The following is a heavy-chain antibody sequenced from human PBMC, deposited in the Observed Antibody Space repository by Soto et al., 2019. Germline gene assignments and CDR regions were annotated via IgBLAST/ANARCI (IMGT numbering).Heavy chain of an antibody. CDR1: GFTFSSHG. D-gene: IGHD2-2*01. CDR3: AKDSSSTVGWFDP. J-gene: IGHJ5*02. V-gene: IGHV3-30*18. CDR2: TSYEGSNK. Sequence: GGSLRLSCAASGFTFSSHGMHWVRQAPGKGLEWVAVTSYEGSNKYYGDSVKGRFTISRDNSKNTLYLQMNSLRAEDTAVYYCAKDSSSTVGWFDPWGQGTLVTVSS.